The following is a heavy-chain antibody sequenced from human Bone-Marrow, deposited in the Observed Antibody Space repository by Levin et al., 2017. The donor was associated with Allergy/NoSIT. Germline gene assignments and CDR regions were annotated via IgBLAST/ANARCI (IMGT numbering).Heavy chain of an antibody. Sequence: GESLKISCAASGFTFSDYKLNWVRQVPGKGLEWVSSISRSGSYVYYADSVKGRFTVSRDDAKNSVYLQMNNLRAEDTALYYCAREGIIVTANPGFWFDPWGQGTQVTVSS. V-gene: IGHV3-21*01. D-gene: IGHD2-21*02. CDR3: AREGIIVTANPGFWFDP. CDR2: ISRSGSYV. CDR1: GFTFSDYK. J-gene: IGHJ5*02.